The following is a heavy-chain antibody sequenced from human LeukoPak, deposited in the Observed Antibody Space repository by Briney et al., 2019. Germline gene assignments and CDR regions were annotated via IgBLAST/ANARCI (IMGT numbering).Heavy chain of an antibody. Sequence: SETLSLTCTVSGGSISSSSYYWGWIRQPPGKGLEWIGSIYYSGSTYYNPSLKSRVTISVDTSKNQFSLKLSSVTAADTAVYYCARVTAKDDPQGYYMDVWGKGTTVTVSS. CDR3: ARVTAKDDPQGYYMDV. CDR2: IYYSGST. D-gene: IGHD3-3*01. V-gene: IGHV4-39*07. CDR1: GGSISSSSYY. J-gene: IGHJ6*03.